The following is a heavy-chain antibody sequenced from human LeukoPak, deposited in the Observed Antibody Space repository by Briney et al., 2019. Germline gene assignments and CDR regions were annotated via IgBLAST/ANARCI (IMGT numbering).Heavy chain of an antibody. Sequence: GGSLRLSCAASGFTFSSYAMHWVRQAPGKGLEWVSGISYDGSNKYYADSVKGRFTISRDNSKNTLYLQMNSLRAEETAVYYCAGRYCSSTSCYGHFDYWGQGTLVTVSS. CDR1: GFTFSSYA. J-gene: IGHJ4*02. CDR2: ISYDGSNK. D-gene: IGHD2-2*01. V-gene: IGHV3-30*04. CDR3: AGRYCSSTSCYGHFDY.